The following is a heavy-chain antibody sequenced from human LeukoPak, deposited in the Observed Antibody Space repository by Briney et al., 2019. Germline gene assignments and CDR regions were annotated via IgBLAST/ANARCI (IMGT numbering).Heavy chain of an antibody. V-gene: IGHV3-74*01. D-gene: IGHD6-19*01. J-gene: IGHJ4*02. CDR1: GFTFSSYW. Sequence: PGGSLRLSCAASGFTFSSYWMHWVRQAPGKGLVWVSRINSDGSSTSYADSVKGRFTISRDNAKNTLYLQMNSLRAEDTTVYYCARGVRIAVAGYIDYWGQGTLVTVPS. CDR3: ARGVRIAVAGYIDY. CDR2: INSDGSST.